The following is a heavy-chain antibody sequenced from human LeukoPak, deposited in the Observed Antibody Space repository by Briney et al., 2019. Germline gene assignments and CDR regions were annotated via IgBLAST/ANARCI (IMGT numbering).Heavy chain of an antibody. CDR3: ARADTSAFDY. J-gene: IGHJ4*02. Sequence: SQTLSLTCAISGDSVSSNSASWNWIRQSPARGLEWLGKTYYRSKWYNDYAVSVKSRITINPDTSMNQFSLQLNSVTPEDTAVYYCARADTSAFDYWGQGTLVTVSS. CDR1: GDSVSSNSAS. D-gene: IGHD3-16*01. V-gene: IGHV6-1*01. CDR2: TYYRSKWYN.